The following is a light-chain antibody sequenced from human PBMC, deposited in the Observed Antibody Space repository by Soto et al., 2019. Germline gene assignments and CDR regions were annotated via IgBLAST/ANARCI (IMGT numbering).Light chain of an antibody. Sequence: QSVLTQSSSASASLGSSVKLTCTLSSGHTTYIIAWHQQQPGKAPRYLMKLETSGSYNKGSGVPDRFSGSSSGADRYLTISNLLFEVEADYYCEPWDITPHLVFGGGTKLPVL. J-gene: IGLJ2*01. CDR2: LETSGSY. CDR1: SGHTTYI. V-gene: IGLV4-60*02. CDR3: EPWDITPHLV.